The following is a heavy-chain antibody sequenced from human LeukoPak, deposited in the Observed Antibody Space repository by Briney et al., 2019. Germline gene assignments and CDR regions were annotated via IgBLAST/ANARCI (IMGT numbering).Heavy chain of an antibody. J-gene: IGHJ3*02. CDR1: LCTFLDYF. D-gene: IGHD3-22*01. CDR2: IDTDSGGT. CDR3: AREIYDTTGRKHAFDI. V-gene: IGHV1-2*02. Sequence: AAVTVSRLASLCTFLDYFIHWVRQAPAKGGAGVGRIDTDSGGTSYAQKFQGRVTMTRDTSISTASMQLSRLRSDDTAVYYCAREIYDTTGRKHAFDIWGQGTMVTVSS.